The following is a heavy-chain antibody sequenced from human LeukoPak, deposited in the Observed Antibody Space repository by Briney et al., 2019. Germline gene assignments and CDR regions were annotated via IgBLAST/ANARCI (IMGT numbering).Heavy chain of an antibody. J-gene: IGHJ4*02. V-gene: IGHV1-2*02. D-gene: IGHD6-19*01. Sequence: GASVKVSCKASGYTFTGYYMHWVRQAPGQGLEWMGWINPNSGGTNYAQKFQGRVTTTRDTSISTAYMELSRLRSDDTAVYYCARDAAVADPLYYFDYWGQGTLVTVSS. CDR2: INPNSGGT. CDR1: GYTFTGYY. CDR3: ARDAAVADPLYYFDY.